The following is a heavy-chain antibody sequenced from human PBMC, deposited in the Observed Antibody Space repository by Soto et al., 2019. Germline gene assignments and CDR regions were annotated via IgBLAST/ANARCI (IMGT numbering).Heavy chain of an antibody. Sequence: QITLKESGPTLVKPTQTLTLTCTFSGFSLSTSGVGVGWIRQPPGRAPDWLALIYWDDERRYSPSLNNRLTITKDPSKNPVVLTMTNMDPVDTATYFCVSRTTAFDYWGQGTLVTVSS. CDR1: GFSLSTSGVG. CDR3: VSRTTAFDY. CDR2: IYWDDER. J-gene: IGHJ4*02. V-gene: IGHV2-5*02.